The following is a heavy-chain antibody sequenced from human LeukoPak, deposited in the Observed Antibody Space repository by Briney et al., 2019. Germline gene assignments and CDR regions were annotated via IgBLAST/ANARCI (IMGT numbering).Heavy chain of an antibody. J-gene: IGHJ5*02. CDR3: AREEGLFVVVPAAPNWFDP. V-gene: IGHV1-69*04. Sequence: SVKVSCKASGGTFSSYAISWVRQAPGQGLEWMGRIIPIFGIANYAQKFQGRVTITADKSTSTAYMELSSLSSEDTAVYYCAREEGLFVVVPAAPNWFDPWGQGTLVTVSS. D-gene: IGHD2-2*01. CDR1: GGTFSSYA. CDR2: IIPIFGIA.